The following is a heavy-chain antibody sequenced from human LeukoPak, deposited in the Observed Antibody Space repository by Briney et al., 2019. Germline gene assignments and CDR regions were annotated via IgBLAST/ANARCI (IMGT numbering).Heavy chain of an antibody. CDR3: GSSEVGTTTSTIYDF. CDR1: GGSVNDYR. CDR2: VYSEGIY. J-gene: IGHJ4*02. Sequence: SETLSLTRKVSGGSVNDYRWSWIQHTAGKGLEWIGRVYSEGIYNYNPSLESRLTMSVDTSMNQFSLRLNSVTAADTAVYYCGSSEVGTTTSTIYDFWGRGTLVTVSS. V-gene: IGHV4-4*07. D-gene: IGHD2/OR15-2a*01.